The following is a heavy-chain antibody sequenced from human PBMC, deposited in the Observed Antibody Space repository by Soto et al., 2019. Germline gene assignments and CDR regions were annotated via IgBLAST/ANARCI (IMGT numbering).Heavy chain of an antibody. CDR1: GGTFSSYA. V-gene: IGHV1-69*13. J-gene: IGHJ4*02. CDR3: ARDLGYYDSSGYHSYYFDY. CDR2: IIPIFGTA. Sequence: SVKVSCKASGGTFSSYAISWVRQAPGQGLEWMGGIIPIFGTANYAQKFQGRVTITADESTSTAYMELSSLRSEDTAVYYCARDLGYYDSSGYHSYYFDYWGQGTLVTVSS. D-gene: IGHD3-22*01.